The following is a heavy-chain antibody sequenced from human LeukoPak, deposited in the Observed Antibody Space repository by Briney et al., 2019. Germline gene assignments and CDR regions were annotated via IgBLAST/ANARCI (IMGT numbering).Heavy chain of an antibody. Sequence: TGGSLGLSCAASGFTFSSHSMNWVRQAPGKGLEWVSSISSSSSYIYYADSVKGRFTISRDNAKNSLYLQMNSLRAEDTAVYYCARAGRFLEWLASGFFDYWGQGTLVTVSS. CDR2: ISSSSSYI. V-gene: IGHV3-21*01. CDR3: ARAGRFLEWLASGFFDY. J-gene: IGHJ4*02. CDR1: GFTFSSHS. D-gene: IGHD3-3*01.